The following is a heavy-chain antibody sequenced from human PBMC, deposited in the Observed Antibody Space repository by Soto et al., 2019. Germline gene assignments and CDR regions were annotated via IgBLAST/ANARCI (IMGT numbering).Heavy chain of an antibody. J-gene: IGHJ4*02. V-gene: IGHV3-23*01. D-gene: IGHD4-17*01. CDR3: SKSLGTTVTTIDY. CDR1: VFTFSSYA. Sequence: GVLRLSCSASVFTFSSYAMSWVRQAPGKGLEWVSAISGSGGSTYYADSVKGRFTISRDNSKNTLYLQMNSLRAEDTAVYYCSKSLGTTVTTIDYWGQGTLVTVSS. CDR2: ISGSGGST.